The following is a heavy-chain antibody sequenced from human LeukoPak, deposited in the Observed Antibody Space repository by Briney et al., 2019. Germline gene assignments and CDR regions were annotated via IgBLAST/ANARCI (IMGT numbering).Heavy chain of an antibody. CDR2: IYYSGST. J-gene: IGHJ6*03. CDR1: GGSISSGDYY. CDR3: ASSHYDFWSGLGYYMDV. V-gene: IGHV4-30-4*08. D-gene: IGHD3-3*01. Sequence: SETLSLTCTVSGGSISSGDYYWSWIRQPPGKGLEWIGYIYYSGSTYYNPSLKSRVTISVDTSKNQFSLKLSSVTAADTAVYYCASSHYDFWSGLGYYMDVWSKGTTVTVSS.